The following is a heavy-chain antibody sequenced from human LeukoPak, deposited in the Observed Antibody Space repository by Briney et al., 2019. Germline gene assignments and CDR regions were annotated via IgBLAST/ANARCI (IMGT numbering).Heavy chain of an antibody. V-gene: IGHV1-18*01. D-gene: IGHD3-22*01. J-gene: IGHJ4*02. Sequence: GASVKVSCKASGYTFTSYGISWVRQAPGQGLEWMGWISAYNGNTNYAQKLQGRVTMTTDTSTSTAYMELRSLRSDDTAVYYCARDQYYYDSSGYYYPHYWGQGTLVTVSS. CDR1: GYTFTSYG. CDR3: ARDQYYYDSSGYYYPHY. CDR2: ISAYNGNT.